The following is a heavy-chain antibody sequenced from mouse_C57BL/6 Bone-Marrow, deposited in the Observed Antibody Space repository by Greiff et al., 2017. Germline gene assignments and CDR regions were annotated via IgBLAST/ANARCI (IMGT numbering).Heavy chain of an antibody. CDR2: IWWDDDK. J-gene: IGHJ4*01. CDR3: ARTLTGSFLYYAMDY. Sequence: QVTLKESGPGILQPSQTLSLTCSFSGFSLSTFGMGVGWIRQPSGKGLEWLAHIWWDDDKYYNPALKSRLTISKDTSKNQVFLKIANVDTADTATYNCARTLTGSFLYYAMDYWGQGTSVTVSS. D-gene: IGHD4-1*01. V-gene: IGHV8-8*01. CDR1: GFSLSTFGMG.